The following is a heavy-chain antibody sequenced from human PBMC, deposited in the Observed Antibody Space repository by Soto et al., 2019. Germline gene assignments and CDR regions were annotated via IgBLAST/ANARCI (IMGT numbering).Heavy chain of an antibody. CDR1: GFTFSDYA. V-gene: IGHV3-64D*06. CDR2: IRSDGDRI. CDR3: VKDHPALEY. Sequence: EVQLVESGGGLVQPGGSLRLTCSASGFTFSDYAMHWVRQVPGKGLEYVSVIRSDGDRIYYADSVKGRFTISRDNSKNTLFLQMNSLRPEDKAMYYCVKDHPALEYWGHGTLVTVSS. J-gene: IGHJ4*01.